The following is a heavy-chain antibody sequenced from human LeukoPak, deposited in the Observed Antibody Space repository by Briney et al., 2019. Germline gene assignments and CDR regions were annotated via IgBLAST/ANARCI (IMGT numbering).Heavy chain of an antibody. D-gene: IGHD3-10*01. CDR2: IYTSGST. CDR1: GGSISSGSYY. CDR3: AREANYYGSGSYLEGTFDY. Sequence: SETLSLTCTVSGGSISSGSYYGSSIRQPAGKGLEWIGRIYTSGSTNYNPSLKSRLTISVDKSKNQFSLKRPSVTAADTAVYYCAREANYYGSGSYLEGTFDYWGQGSLVTVSS. V-gene: IGHV4-61*02. J-gene: IGHJ4*02.